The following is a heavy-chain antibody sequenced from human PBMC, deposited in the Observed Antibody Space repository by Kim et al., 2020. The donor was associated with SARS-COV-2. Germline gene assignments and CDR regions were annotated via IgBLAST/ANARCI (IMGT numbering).Heavy chain of an antibody. CDR2: IKSKTDGGTT. Sequence: GGSLRLSCAASGFTFSNAWMSWVRQAPGKGLEWVGRIKSKTDGGTTDYAAPVKGRFTISRDDSKNTLHLQMNSLKTEDTAVYYCGAEEHDGPIIWFGELMPADYWGQGTLVTVSS. V-gene: IGHV3-15*01. J-gene: IGHJ4*02. D-gene: IGHD3-10*01. CDR3: GAEEHDGPIIWFGELMPADY. CDR1: GFTFSNAW.